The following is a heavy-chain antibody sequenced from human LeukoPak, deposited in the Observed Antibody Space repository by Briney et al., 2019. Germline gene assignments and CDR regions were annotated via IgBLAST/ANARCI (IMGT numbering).Heavy chain of an antibody. Sequence: EASVKVSCKASGYTFTSYGISWVRQAPGQGLEWMGWISAYNGNTNYAQKLQGRVTMTTDTSTSTAYMELRSLRSDDTAVYYCARISIPIYCSSTSCYYGTYYYMDVWGKGTTVTVSS. V-gene: IGHV1-18*01. CDR1: GYTFTSYG. CDR3: ARISIPIYCSSTSCYYGTYYYMDV. J-gene: IGHJ6*03. CDR2: ISAYNGNT. D-gene: IGHD2-2*01.